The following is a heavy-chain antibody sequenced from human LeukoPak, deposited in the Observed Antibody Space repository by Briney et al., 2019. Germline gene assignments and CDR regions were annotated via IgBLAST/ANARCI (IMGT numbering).Heavy chain of an antibody. D-gene: IGHD3-22*01. J-gene: IGHJ4*02. CDR1: GGSISRSSYY. CDR2: IYYSGST. CDR3: ARGSQDISSGYYGTILYFDY. V-gene: IGHV4-39*07. Sequence: SETLSLTCTVSGGSISRSSYYWGWIRQPPGKGLEWIGSIYYSGSTYYNPSLKSRVTISVDTSKNQFSLKLSSVTAADTAVYYCARGSQDISSGYYGTILYFDYWGQGTLVTVSS.